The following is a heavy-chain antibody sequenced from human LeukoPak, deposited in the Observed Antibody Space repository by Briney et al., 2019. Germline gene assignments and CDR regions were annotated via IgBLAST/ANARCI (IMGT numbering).Heavy chain of an antibody. CDR2: ISSSGSTI. Sequence: GGSLRLSCAASGFTFSSSDMNWVRQAPGKGLEWVSYISSSGSTIYYADSVKGRFTISRDNAKNSLYLQMNSLRAEDTAVYYCARVRDYGDYGDSWGQGTLVTVSS. CDR1: GFTFSSSD. CDR3: ARVRDYGDYGDS. V-gene: IGHV3-48*03. D-gene: IGHD4-17*01. J-gene: IGHJ4*02.